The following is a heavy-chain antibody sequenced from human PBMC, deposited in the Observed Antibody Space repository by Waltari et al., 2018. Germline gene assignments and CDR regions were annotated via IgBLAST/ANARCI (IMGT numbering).Heavy chain of an antibody. Sequence: QVQLQESGPGLVKPSETLSLTCAVSGYPISSGYYWGWIRHPPGKGLEWIGSIYHSGSTYYNPSLKSRVTISVDTSKNQFSLKLSSVTAADTAVYYCATYDFWSPPQKKWLPEDAFDIWGQGTMVTVSS. CDR3: ATYDFWSPPQKKWLPEDAFDI. V-gene: IGHV4-38-2*01. J-gene: IGHJ3*02. D-gene: IGHD3-3*01. CDR1: GYPISSGYY. CDR2: IYHSGST.